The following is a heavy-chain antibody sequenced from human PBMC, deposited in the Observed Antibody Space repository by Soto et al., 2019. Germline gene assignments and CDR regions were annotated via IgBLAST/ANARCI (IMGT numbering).Heavy chain of an antibody. J-gene: IGHJ4*02. D-gene: IGHD4-17*01. CDR3: AKGASTTVFAFNDY. V-gene: IGHV3-9*01. Sequence: EVQLVESGGGLVQPGRSLRLSCAASGFTFDDYAMHWVRQGPGKCLEWVSSISWNSGNLGYADSVKGRFTISRDNAKNSLYLQINSLRGEDTALYYCAKGASTTVFAFNDYWGQGTLVTVSS. CDR1: GFTFDDYA. CDR2: ISWNSGNL.